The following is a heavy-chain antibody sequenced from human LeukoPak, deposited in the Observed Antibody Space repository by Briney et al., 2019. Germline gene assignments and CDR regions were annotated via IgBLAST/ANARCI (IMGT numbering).Heavy chain of an antibody. D-gene: IGHD6-19*01. CDR3: ARGGIQVSGIDEFDY. J-gene: IGHJ4*02. V-gene: IGHV3-13*01. Sequence: GGSLRLSCAASGFTFIDYDMHWVRQVVGKGLEWVSAIGIRGDTHYSGSVKGRFTISRESAESSLYLQMNSLRAEDTAVYYCARGGIQVSGIDEFDYWGQGTLVTASS. CDR2: IGIRGDT. CDR1: GFTFIDYD.